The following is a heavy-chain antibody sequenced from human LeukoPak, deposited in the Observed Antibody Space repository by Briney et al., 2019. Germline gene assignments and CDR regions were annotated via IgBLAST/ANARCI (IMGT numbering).Heavy chain of an antibody. D-gene: IGHD6-6*01. J-gene: IGHJ4*02. CDR3: ARDYSSSPDY. CDR2: INQDGSEK. Sequence: GGSLRLSCGASGFTFDDYWMSWVRQAPGQGLEWVANINQDGSEKYYLDSAKGRFTISRDNAKNSLYLQMNSLRAEDTAVYYCARDYSSSPDYWGQGTLVTVSS. V-gene: IGHV3-7*01. CDR1: GFTFDDYW.